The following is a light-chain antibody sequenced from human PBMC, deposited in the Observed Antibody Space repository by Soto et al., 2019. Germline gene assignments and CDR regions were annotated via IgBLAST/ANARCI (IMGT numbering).Light chain of an antibody. V-gene: IGKV3-15*01. CDR3: QQYNNWPPTT. J-gene: IGKJ5*01. CDR1: QSVRSN. Sequence: EIVMTQSPATLSVSPGERATVSCRASQSVRSNLAWYQQKPGQAPRLLIYGASTRATGIPARFSGSGSGTEFTLTISSLQSEDFAVYYCQQYNNWPPTTFGQGTRLEIK. CDR2: GAS.